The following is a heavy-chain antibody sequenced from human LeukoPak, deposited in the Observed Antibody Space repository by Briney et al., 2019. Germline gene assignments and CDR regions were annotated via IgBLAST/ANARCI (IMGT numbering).Heavy chain of an antibody. V-gene: IGHV3-30*12. Sequence: GGSLRLSCAASGFTFSTYGMHWVRQAPGKGLEWVAVISYDRSDKYYADSVKGRFTISRDNSKNTLYLQMNSLRAEDTAVYYCAREDVLDYWGQGTLVTVSS. J-gene: IGHJ4*02. D-gene: IGHD3-10*01. CDR2: ISYDRSDK. CDR1: GFTFSTYG. CDR3: AREDVLDY.